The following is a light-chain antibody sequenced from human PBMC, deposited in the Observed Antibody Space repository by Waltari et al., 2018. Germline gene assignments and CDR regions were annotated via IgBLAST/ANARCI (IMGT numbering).Light chain of an antibody. J-gene: IGKJ5*01. CDR1: QTISSY. Sequence: DIQMTQSPSSLSASVGDRVTIPCLASQTISSYLNWYQQKPGKAPKFLIYAASSLRSGVPSRFSGSRSGTEFTLTISSLQPEDFATYYCQQTFSTQTTFGQGTRLELK. CDR2: AAS. CDR3: QQTFSTQTT. V-gene: IGKV1-39*01.